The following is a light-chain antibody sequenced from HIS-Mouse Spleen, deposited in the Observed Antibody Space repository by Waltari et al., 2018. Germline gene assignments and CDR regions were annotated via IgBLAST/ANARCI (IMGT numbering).Light chain of an antibody. V-gene: IGKV1-5*03. CDR3: QQYNSYT. CDR2: KAS. CDR1: QSISSW. Sequence: DIQMTQSPSTLSASVGDRVTITCRASQSISSWLAWYQQKPGKAPKLLIYKASSLESGVPSRFSGSGSGTEFTLTISSLQPDDFATYYCQQYNSYTFGQGTKLGIK. J-gene: IGKJ2*01.